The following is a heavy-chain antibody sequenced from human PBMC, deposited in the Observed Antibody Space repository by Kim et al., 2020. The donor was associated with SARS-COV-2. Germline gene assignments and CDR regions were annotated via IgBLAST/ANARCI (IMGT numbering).Heavy chain of an antibody. CDR1: GFTFSSYA. J-gene: IGHJ4*02. Sequence: GGSLRLSCAASGFTFSSYAMSWIRQAPGKGLEWVSAISGSGGSTYYADSVKGRFTISRDNSKNTLYLQMNSLRAEDTAVYYCAKETRLWFGELSSNFSDYWGQGTLVTVSS. D-gene: IGHD3-10*01. V-gene: IGHV3-23*01. CDR3: AKETRLWFGELSSNFSDY. CDR2: ISGSGGST.